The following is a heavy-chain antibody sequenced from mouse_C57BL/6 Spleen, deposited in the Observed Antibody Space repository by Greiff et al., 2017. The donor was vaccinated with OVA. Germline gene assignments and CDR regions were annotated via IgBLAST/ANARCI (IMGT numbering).Heavy chain of an antibody. CDR2: INPSTGGT. D-gene: IGHD2-3*01. V-gene: IGHV1-42*01. Sequence: EVKLMESGPELVKPGASVKISCKASGYSFTGYYMNWVKQSPEKSLEWIGEINPSTGGTTYNQKFKAKATLTVDKSSSTAYMQLKSLTSEDSAVYYCARRKIYEDAMDYWGQGTSVTVSS. CDR1: GYSFTGYY. J-gene: IGHJ4*01. CDR3: ARRKIYEDAMDY.